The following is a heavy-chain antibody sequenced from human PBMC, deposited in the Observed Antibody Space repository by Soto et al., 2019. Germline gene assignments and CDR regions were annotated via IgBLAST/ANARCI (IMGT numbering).Heavy chain of an antibody. J-gene: IGHJ4*02. Sequence: PGGSLRLSCAASGFTFTNYAMGWVRQAPGKGLEWVSVVSSGGSTYYADSVTGRFTVSRDNSKNTLSLQTNSLRAEDTAVYYCAKRRGAGGHFDYWGQGALVTVSS. D-gene: IGHD2-15*01. CDR2: VSSGGST. V-gene: IGHV3-23*01. CDR3: AKRRGAGGHFDY. CDR1: GFTFTNYA.